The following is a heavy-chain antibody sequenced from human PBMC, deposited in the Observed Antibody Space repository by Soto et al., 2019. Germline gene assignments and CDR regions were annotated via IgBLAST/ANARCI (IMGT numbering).Heavy chain of an antibody. CDR2: IYYSGNP. Sequence: SETLSLTCTVSGDSISSNYWSWIRQPPGKGLEWIGYIYYSGNPTYNPSFKSRVTMSVDRSKNQFSLRLSSLTAADTAVYYCVGNASMLETDYYAIDVWGQGTMVTVSS. D-gene: IGHD2-8*01. V-gene: IGHV4-59*08. CDR1: GDSISSNY. J-gene: IGHJ6*02. CDR3: VGNASMLETDYYAIDV.